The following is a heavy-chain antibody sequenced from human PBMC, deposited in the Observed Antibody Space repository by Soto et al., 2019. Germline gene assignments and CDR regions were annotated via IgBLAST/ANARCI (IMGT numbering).Heavy chain of an antibody. J-gene: IGHJ6*02. V-gene: IGHV1-18*01. Sequence: ASVKVSCKASGYTFTSYGISWVRQAPGQGLEWMGWISAYNGNTNYAQKLQGWVTMTRDTSISTAYMGLSRLRSDDTAVYYCARAGSGSGSYYKTDYYYGMDVWGQGTTVTVSS. CDR3: ARAGSGSGSYYKTDYYYGMDV. D-gene: IGHD3-10*01. CDR2: ISAYNGNT. CDR1: GYTFTSYG.